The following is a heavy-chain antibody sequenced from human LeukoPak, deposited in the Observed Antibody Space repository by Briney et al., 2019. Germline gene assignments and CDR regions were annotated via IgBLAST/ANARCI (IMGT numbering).Heavy chain of an antibody. J-gene: IGHJ4*02. Sequence: GGSLRLSCAASGFTFSSYGMHWVRQAPGKGLEWVAVISYDGSNKYYADSVKGRFTISRDNSKNTLYLQMNSLRAEDTAVYYCAKDRSGGSWYFDYWGQGTLVTVSS. CDR3: AKDRSGGSWYFDY. CDR2: ISYDGSNK. V-gene: IGHV3-30*18. D-gene: IGHD2-15*01. CDR1: GFTFSSYG.